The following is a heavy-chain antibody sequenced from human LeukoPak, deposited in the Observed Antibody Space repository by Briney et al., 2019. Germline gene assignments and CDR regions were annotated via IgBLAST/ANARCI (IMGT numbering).Heavy chain of an antibody. J-gene: IGHJ4*02. D-gene: IGHD3-10*01. CDR1: GYTFTGYY. CDR2: INPNSGGT. CDR3: ARVTMVRGERNNY. V-gene: IGHV1-2*06. Sequence: GASVKVSCKASGYTFTGYYMHWVRQAPGQGLEWMGRINPNSGGTNYAQKFQDRVTMTRDTSISTAYMELSRLRSDDTAVYYCARVTMVRGERNNYWGQGTLVTVSS.